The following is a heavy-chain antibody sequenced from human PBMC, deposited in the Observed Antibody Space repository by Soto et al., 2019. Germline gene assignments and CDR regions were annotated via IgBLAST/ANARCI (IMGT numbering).Heavy chain of an antibody. CDR1: GGSISTSSYF. D-gene: IGHD3-22*01. V-gene: IGHV4-39*01. Sequence: QLQLQESGPGLVKPSETLSLTCTVSGGSISTSSYFWGWIRQPPGKGLEWIGSIYYSGSTYYNPSLKSRVTISVDTSKSQFSLKLSSVTAADTAVYYCARDYDSSGDYWGQGTLVTVSS. CDR2: IYYSGST. J-gene: IGHJ4*02. CDR3: ARDYDSSGDY.